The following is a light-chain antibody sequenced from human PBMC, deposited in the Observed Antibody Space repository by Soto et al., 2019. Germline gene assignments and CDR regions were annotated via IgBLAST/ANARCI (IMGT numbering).Light chain of an antibody. V-gene: IGKV3-11*01. Sequence: ELVYTPSQDDRSLSPGERSTLSPKPSQSVSSYLAWYQQTPGQAPRILIYDASNTATGIPARFSGSGSGTDFTLTISSLETEDFAVYYCQQSSKWPPVISVGEGKQREI. CDR1: QSVSSY. CDR3: QQSSKWPPVIS. J-gene: IGKJ5*01. CDR2: DAS.